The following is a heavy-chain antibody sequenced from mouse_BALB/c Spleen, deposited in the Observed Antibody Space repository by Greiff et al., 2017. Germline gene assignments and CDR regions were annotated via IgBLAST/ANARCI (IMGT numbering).Heavy chain of an antibody. CDR2: INPYNDGT. Sequence: VQLQQSGPELVKPGASVKMSCKASGYTFTSYVMHWVKQKPGQGLEWIGYINPYNDGTKYNEKFKGKATLTSDKSSSTAYMELSSLTSEDSAVYYCAREGGLLTYYFDYWGQGTTLTVSS. V-gene: IGHV1-14*01. J-gene: IGHJ2*01. CDR3: AREGGLLTYYFDY. CDR1: GYTFTSYV. D-gene: IGHD2-3*01.